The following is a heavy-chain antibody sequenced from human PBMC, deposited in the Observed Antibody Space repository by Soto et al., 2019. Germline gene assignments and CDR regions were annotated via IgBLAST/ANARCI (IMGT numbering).Heavy chain of an antibody. CDR2: IGGSGVST. Sequence: EVQLLESGGGLIQPGGSLRLSCAASGFAFSSYAMSWVRQAPGKGLEWVSTIGGSGVSTNYADSVKGRFTISRDNSKNTLYLQMNSLRAEDQALYYCAKHLPSKKNPLLWADAFDIWGQGTVVTVSS. V-gene: IGHV3-23*01. CDR1: GFAFSSYA. D-gene: IGHD2-21*02. CDR3: AKHLPSKKNPLLWADAFDI. J-gene: IGHJ3*02.